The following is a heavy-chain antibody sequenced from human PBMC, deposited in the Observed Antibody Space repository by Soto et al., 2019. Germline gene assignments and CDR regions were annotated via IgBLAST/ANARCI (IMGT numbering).Heavy chain of an antibody. CDR1: GFTFSSYA. CDR2: ISGSGGST. Sequence: GGSLRLSCAASGFTFSSYAMSWVRQAPGKGLEWVSAISGSGGSTYYADSVKGRFTISRDNSKNTLYLQMNSLRAEDTAVYYCAKGPCSGGSCYSGWFQHWGQGTQVTVSS. CDR3: AKGPCSGGSCYSGWFQH. V-gene: IGHV3-23*01. J-gene: IGHJ1*01. D-gene: IGHD2-15*01.